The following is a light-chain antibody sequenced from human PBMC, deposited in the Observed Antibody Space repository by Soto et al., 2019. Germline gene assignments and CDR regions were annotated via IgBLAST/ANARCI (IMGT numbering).Light chain of an antibody. CDR2: WGS. V-gene: IGKV2-28*01. CDR3: MQALQTPLT. Sequence: DIVMTQSPLSLPGTPGEPSSISCSSIQSLLHSNGYTYLDWYLQKPGQSPQLLIYWGSNRASGVPDRFSGSGSGTDFTLKISRVEAEDVGVYYCMQALQTPLTFGPGTKVDI. CDR1: QSLLHSNGYTY. J-gene: IGKJ3*01.